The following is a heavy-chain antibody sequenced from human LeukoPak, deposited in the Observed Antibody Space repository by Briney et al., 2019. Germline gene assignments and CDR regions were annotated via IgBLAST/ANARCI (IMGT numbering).Heavy chain of an antibody. CDR1: GFTFSTYG. Sequence: GGSLRLSCAASGFTFSTYGMQGVRQAPGKGLEWVALIWYDGSNENYADSVKGRFTISRGNSKSTVYLQLNSLRAEDTAVYYCARDGYGSGSIDYWGQGTLVTVSS. V-gene: IGHV3-33*01. J-gene: IGHJ4*02. CDR3: ARDGYGSGSIDY. D-gene: IGHD3-10*01. CDR2: IWYDGSNE.